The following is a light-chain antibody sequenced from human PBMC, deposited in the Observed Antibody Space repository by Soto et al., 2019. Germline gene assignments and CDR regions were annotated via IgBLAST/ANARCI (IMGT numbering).Light chain of an antibody. CDR1: QSISSW. CDR3: QQYNSYWRT. V-gene: IGKV1-5*01. J-gene: IGKJ1*01. Sequence: DIQMTQSPSTLSASVGDRVTITCRASQSISSWLAWYQQKTGKAPKFLIYDASSLESGVPSKLSSSGSGTIFTLTIISLQPDDIATYYCQQYNSYWRTFGQGTKV. CDR2: DAS.